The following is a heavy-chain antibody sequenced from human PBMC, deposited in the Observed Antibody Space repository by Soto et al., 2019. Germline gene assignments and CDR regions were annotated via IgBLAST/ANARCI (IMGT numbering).Heavy chain of an antibody. J-gene: IGHJ5*02. D-gene: IGHD1-1*01. V-gene: IGHV1-69*13. CDR2: IIPIFGTA. CDR1: GGTFSSYA. Sequence: GASVKVSCKASGGTFSSYAISWVRQAPGQGLEWMGGIIPIFGTANYAQKFQGRVTITADESTSTPYMELSSLRSEDTAVYYCARGTTPRFDPWGQGTLVTVSS. CDR3: ARGTTPRFDP.